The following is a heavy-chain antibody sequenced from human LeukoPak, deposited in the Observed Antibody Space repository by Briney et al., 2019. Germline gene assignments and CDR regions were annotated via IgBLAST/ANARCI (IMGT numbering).Heavy chain of an antibody. Sequence: GGSLRLSCEASGFTFSSHWMSWVRQAPGKGLEWVAIIKQDGSEKDYVDSVTGRFTISRDNAKNSLYLQMNSLRDEDTAVYYCARDTSAWRYDMDVWGQGTTVTVSS. V-gene: IGHV3-7*01. D-gene: IGHD6-19*01. CDR3: ARDTSAWRYDMDV. J-gene: IGHJ6*02. CDR2: IKQDGSEK. CDR1: GFTFSSHW.